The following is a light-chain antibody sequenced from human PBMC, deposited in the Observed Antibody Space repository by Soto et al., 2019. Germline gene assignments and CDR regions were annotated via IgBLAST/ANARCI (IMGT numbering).Light chain of an antibody. CDR2: SIN. V-gene: IGLV7-43*01. CDR1: TGAVTKGFS. J-gene: IGLJ1*01. Sequence: QSVVTQEPSLSVSPGGTVTLTCPSSTGAVTKGFSPNWLHQRPGQPPRALIYSINKTHSWTPARFSGSLLWGKAALTLSGVQPEDEAVYYYLLWYVCAYFFGTGTNITVL. CDR3: LLWYVCAYF.